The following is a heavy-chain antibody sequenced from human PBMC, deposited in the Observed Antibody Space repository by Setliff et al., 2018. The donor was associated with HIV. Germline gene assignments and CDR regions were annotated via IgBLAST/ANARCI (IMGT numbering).Heavy chain of an antibody. CDR1: GGSISSYY. V-gene: IGHV4-59*01. Sequence: PSETLSLTCTVSGGSISSYYWDWIRQAPGKGLEWIGYIYYNGSTKYSPSFKSRVSISVDTSKNQFSLRLNSVTAADTAVYYCARDYDILTGYPLGAFDIWGQGTMVTVSS. D-gene: IGHD3-9*01. CDR2: IYYNGST. J-gene: IGHJ3*02. CDR3: ARDYDILTGYPLGAFDI.